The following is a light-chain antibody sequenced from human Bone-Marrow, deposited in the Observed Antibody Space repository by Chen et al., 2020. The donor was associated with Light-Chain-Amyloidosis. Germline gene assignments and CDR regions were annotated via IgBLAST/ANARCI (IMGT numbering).Light chain of an antibody. CDR1: SGSNATNY. CDR2: EDE. CDR3: QSYQGSSQGV. V-gene: IGLV6-57*01. Sequence: NFMLTQPHSVSASPGKTVIISCTRSSGSNATNYVQWYPQRPGSSPTTVIYEDEQRPSGVPDRFSGSIDRSSNSASLTSSGLKTEDEADYYCQSYQGSSQGVFGGGTKLTVL. J-gene: IGLJ3*02.